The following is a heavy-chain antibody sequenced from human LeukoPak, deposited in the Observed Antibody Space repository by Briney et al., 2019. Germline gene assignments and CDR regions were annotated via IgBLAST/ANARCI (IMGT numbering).Heavy chain of an antibody. V-gene: IGHV4-61*05. CDR3: SSLEVSSSWRY. D-gene: IGHD6-13*01. CDR2: IYSSGNT. CDR1: GGSISSSSYY. Sequence: PSETLSLTCTVSGGSISSSSYYWGWIRQPPGKGLEWIGYIYSSGNTNYNPPLKSRVTISVDRSKNQFSLKLTSVTAADTAVYYCSSLEVSSSWRYWGQGTLVTVSS. J-gene: IGHJ4*02.